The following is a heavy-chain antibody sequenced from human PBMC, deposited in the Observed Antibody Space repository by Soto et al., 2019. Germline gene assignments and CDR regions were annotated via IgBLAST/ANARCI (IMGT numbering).Heavy chain of an antibody. CDR3: AKASRTYYYDSSGYYYYYGMDV. CDR2: ISWDGGST. Sequence: EVQLVESGGVVVQPGGSLRLSCAASGFTFDDYTMHWVRQAPGKGLEWVSLISWDGGSTYYADSVKGRFTISRDNSKNSLYLQMNSLRTEDTALYYCAKASRTYYYDSSGYYYYYGMDVWGQGTTVTVSS. V-gene: IGHV3-43*01. D-gene: IGHD3-22*01. J-gene: IGHJ6*02. CDR1: GFTFDDYT.